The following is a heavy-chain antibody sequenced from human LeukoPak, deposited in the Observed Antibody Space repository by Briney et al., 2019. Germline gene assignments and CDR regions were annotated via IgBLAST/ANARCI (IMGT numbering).Heavy chain of an antibody. CDR3: ARAGETIFGAPNWFDP. Sequence: ASVKVSCKASGYTFTSYGISWVRQAPGQGLEWMGWISAYNGNTNYAQKLQGRVTMTTGTSTSTAYMELRSLRSDDTAVYYCARAGETIFGAPNWFDPWGQGTLATVSS. CDR1: GYTFTSYG. J-gene: IGHJ5*02. D-gene: IGHD3-3*01. V-gene: IGHV1-18*01. CDR2: ISAYNGNT.